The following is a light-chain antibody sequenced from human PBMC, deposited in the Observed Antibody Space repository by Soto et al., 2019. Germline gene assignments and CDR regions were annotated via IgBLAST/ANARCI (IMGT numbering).Light chain of an antibody. CDR1: SSDVGGYNY. CDR3: CSYAGRYTYV. CDR2: DVS. V-gene: IGLV2-11*01. J-gene: IGLJ1*01. Sequence: QSALTQPRSVSGSPGQSVSISCTGTSSDVGGYNYVSWYQQHPGKAPKVMIYDVSNRPSGVPDRFSGFKSGNTASLTISGLQSEDEADYYCCSYAGRYTYVFGTGTKVTVL.